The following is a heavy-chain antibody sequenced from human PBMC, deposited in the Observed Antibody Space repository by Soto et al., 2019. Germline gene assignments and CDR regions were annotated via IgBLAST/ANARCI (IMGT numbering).Heavy chain of an antibody. CDR1: GGTFSSYA. CDR2: IIPIFGTA. D-gene: IGHD7-27*01. CDR3: AILLTAGSRTHLDD. Sequence: QVQLVQSGAEVKKPGSSVKVSCKASGGTFSSYAISWVRQAPGQGLEWMGGIIPIFGTANYAKKFQGRVTITADTTTSTANKELSSLRSENTAVYYCAILLTAGSRTHLDDWGQGTLVTVSS. J-gene: IGHJ4*02. V-gene: IGHV1-69*06.